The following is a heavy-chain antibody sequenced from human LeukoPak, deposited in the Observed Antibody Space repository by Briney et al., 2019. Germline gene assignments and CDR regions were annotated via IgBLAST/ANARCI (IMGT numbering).Heavy chain of an antibody. J-gene: IGHJ4*02. CDR1: GFTFSSYS. CDR2: ISSSSSYI. CDR3: ARDYYDSSGYYSVYYFDY. Sequence: AGGSLRLSCAASGFTFSSYSMNWVRQAPGKGLEWVSSISSSSSYIYYADSVKGRFTISRDNAKNSLYLQMNSLRAEDTAVYYCARDYYDSSGYYSVYYFDYWGQGTLVTVSS. D-gene: IGHD3-22*01. V-gene: IGHV3-21*01.